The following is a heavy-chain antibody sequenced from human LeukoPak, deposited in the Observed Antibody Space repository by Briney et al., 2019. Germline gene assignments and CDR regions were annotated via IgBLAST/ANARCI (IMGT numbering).Heavy chain of an antibody. D-gene: IGHD4-17*01. CDR3: AKAPLRFLDHYYYIDV. CDR2: LSGSGSST. CDR1: GFPFTNYA. V-gene: IGHV3-23*01. Sequence: GGSLRLSCATSGFPFTNYAMSWVRQAPGKGLEWVSALSGSGSSTYYAYSVKGRFTISRDSSNNTLYLQMSSLRVEDTALYYCAKAPLRFLDHYYYIDVWGKGTTVTV. J-gene: IGHJ6*03.